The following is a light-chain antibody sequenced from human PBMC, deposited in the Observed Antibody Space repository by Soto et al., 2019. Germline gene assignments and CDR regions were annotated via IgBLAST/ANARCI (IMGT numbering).Light chain of an antibody. CDR3: QQYNYYPWT. J-gene: IGKJ1*01. V-gene: IGKV1-5*01. Sequence: DIQMTQSPSTLSASVGDRVTITCRASQSINYWLAWYQQKPGKAPNLLIFDGTILESGVPSRFSGSKSGTEFTLTISSLQPDDFATYYCQQYNYYPWTFGQGTKVEIK. CDR1: QSINYW. CDR2: DGT.